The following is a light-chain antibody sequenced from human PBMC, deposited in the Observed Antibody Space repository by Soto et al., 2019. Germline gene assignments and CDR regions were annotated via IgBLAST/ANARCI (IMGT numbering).Light chain of an antibody. J-gene: IGKJ4*01. V-gene: IGKV1-39*01. CDR1: QSVSNY. Sequence: DIQMTQSPSSLSASVGDRVTITCRASQSVSNYLNWYQQKPGKAPKLLMYAASTLQSGVPSRFSGSGSGTDFTLTISSLQPEDFATYYFQQSYSTPLTFGGGSKVEIK. CDR3: QQSYSTPLT. CDR2: AAS.